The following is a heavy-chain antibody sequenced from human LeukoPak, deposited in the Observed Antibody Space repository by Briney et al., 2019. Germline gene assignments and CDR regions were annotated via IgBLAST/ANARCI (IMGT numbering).Heavy chain of an antibody. CDR1: LDSTTSNF. J-gene: IGHJ6*02. CDR3: ARERSGLEFYGMDV. CDR2: IHRSGSP. Sequence: SETLSLTCTVSLDSTTSNFWSWVRQPPGKGLEWIGEIHRSGSPNYNPSLQSRVTISIDRSRNQIVLQLSSVTAADTAVYYCARERSGLEFYGMDVWGQGTTVTVSS. V-gene: IGHV4-4*02. D-gene: IGHD3-3*01.